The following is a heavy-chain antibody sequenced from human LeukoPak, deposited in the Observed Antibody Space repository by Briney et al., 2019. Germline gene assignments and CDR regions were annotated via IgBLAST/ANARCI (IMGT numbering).Heavy chain of an antibody. CDR2: INPTGSGA. D-gene: IGHD5-18*01. V-gene: IGHV1-46*01. J-gene: IGHJ4*02. CDR3: ARDQGYSLY. CDR1: GFTFTAHW. Sequence: GASVKVSCKASGFTFTAHWMHWVRQAPGQGPEWMGVINPTGSGAAYAQKFQGRLTMTRDTSTRTVYMELSSLRSEDTAVYYCARDQGYSLYWGQGTLVTVSS.